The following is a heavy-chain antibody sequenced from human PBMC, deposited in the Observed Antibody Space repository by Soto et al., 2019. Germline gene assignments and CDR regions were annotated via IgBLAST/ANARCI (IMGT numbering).Heavy chain of an antibody. Sequence: QGQLVEAGGGVVQPGRSLRLSCAASGFTFDNYYIHWVRQAPGKGLEWVSVISYDGSNKYYADSVKGRFTISRDNSKNALYLQMNSLRAEDTAVYYCAKDLGYSGYGVFDYWGQGTLVTVSS. D-gene: IGHD5-12*01. V-gene: IGHV3-30*18. J-gene: IGHJ4*02. CDR2: ISYDGSNK. CDR3: AKDLGYSGYGVFDY. CDR1: GFTFDNYY.